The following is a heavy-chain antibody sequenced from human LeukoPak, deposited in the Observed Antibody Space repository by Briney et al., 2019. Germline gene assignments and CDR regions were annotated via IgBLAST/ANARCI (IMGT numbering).Heavy chain of an antibody. CDR1: GFTACSKY. V-gene: IGHV3-66*04. Sequence: GGSLRLSCTASGFTACSKYMSWVRQASGKGLEWVSFIRSDAATAYADSVQGRFTISRDDSKNTLYLQMNSLRVEDTAVYYRARRRGGYGEGEFDYWGQGTLVTVSS. J-gene: IGHJ4*02. CDR2: IRSDAAT. CDR3: ARRRGGYGEGEFDY. D-gene: IGHD4-17*01.